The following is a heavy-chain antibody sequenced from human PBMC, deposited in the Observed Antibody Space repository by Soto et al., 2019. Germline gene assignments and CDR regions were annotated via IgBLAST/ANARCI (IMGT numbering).Heavy chain of an antibody. J-gene: IGHJ4*02. Sequence: GGSLRLSCAASGFTFSSYAMSWVRQAPGKGLEWVSAISGSGGSTYYADSVKGRFTISRDNSKNTLYLQMNSVRAEDTAVYYCAKGNGAFTASDYWGQGTLVTVSS. V-gene: IGHV3-23*01. CDR2: ISGSGGST. CDR1: GFTFSSYA. CDR3: AKGNGAFTASDY. D-gene: IGHD4-17*01.